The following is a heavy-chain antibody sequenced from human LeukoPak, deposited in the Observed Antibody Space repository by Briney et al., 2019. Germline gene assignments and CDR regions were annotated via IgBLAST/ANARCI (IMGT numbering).Heavy chain of an antibody. CDR1: GYTLTELS. D-gene: IGHD3-22*01. J-gene: IGHJ4*02. CDR2: FDPEDGET. Sequence: GASVKVSCKVSGYTLTELSMHWVRQASGKGLEWMGGFDPEDGETIYAQKFQGRVTMTEDTSTDTGYMELSSLRSEDTAVYYCATDLTTLTHYYDSSGYAFDYWGQGTLVTVSS. V-gene: IGHV1-24*01. CDR3: ATDLTTLTHYYDSSGYAFDY.